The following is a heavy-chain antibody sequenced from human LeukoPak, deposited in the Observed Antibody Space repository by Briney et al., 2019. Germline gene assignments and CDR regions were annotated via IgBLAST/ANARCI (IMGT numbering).Heavy chain of an antibody. CDR2: MNPNSGNT. V-gene: IGHV1-8*01. Sequence: ASVKVSCKASGYTFTSYDINWVRQATGQGLEWMGWMNPNSGNTGYAQKFQGRVTMTRNTSISTAYMELSSLRSEDTAVYYCARPIAVAGNDAFDIWGQGTMVTVSS. D-gene: IGHD6-19*01. J-gene: IGHJ3*02. CDR3: ARPIAVAGNDAFDI. CDR1: GYTFTSYD.